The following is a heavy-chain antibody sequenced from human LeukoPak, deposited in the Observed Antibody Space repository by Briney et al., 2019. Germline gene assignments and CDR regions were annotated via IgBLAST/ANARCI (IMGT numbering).Heavy chain of an antibody. CDR2: ISSSSTYI. V-gene: IGHV3-21*01. D-gene: IGHD3-3*01. Sequence: GGSLRLSCAASGFTFSTYSMNWVRQAPGKGLEWVSSISSSSTYIYYADSVRGRFTVSRDNAKNSLYLQMNSLRAEDMAVYYCARANYDFWSGMDVWGQGTTVTVSS. CDR1: GFTFSTYS. CDR3: ARANYDFWSGMDV. J-gene: IGHJ6*02.